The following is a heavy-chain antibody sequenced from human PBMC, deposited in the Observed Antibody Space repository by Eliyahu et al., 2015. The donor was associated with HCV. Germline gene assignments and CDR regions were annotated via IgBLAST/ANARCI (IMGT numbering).Heavy chain of an antibody. Sequence: QVQLQQWGAGLLKPSETLSLTCAVYGGSFSGYYWSWIRQPPGKGLEWIGEINHSGSTNYNPSLKSRVTISVDTSKNQFSLKLSSVTAADTAVYYCARIGVHIRRTGGWFDPWGQGTLVTVSS. J-gene: IGHJ5*02. CDR1: GGSFSGYY. CDR2: INHSGST. CDR3: ARIGVHIRRTGGWFDP. D-gene: IGHD1-14*01. V-gene: IGHV4-34*01.